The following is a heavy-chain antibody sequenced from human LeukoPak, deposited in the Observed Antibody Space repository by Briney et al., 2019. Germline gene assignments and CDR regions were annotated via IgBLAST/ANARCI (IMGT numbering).Heavy chain of an antibody. D-gene: IGHD5-18*01. CDR1: GFTFSSYG. Sequence: GGSLRLSCAASGFTFSSYGMHWVRQAPGKGLEWVAFIRYDGGNKYYADSEKGRFTISRDNSKNTLYLQMNSLRTEDTAVYYCAKGGNGYSYGYFDYWGQGTLVTVSS. V-gene: IGHV3-30*02. CDR2: IRYDGGNK. CDR3: AKGGNGYSYGYFDY. J-gene: IGHJ4*02.